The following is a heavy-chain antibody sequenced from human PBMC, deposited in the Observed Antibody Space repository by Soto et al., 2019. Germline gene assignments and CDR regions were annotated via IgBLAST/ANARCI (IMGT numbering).Heavy chain of an antibody. CDR3: GRVRGSYWRGFDH. Sequence: SETLSLTCIVSGGSMSSYYWSWIRQPPGKGLEWIGYIYYSGSTNYNPSHKSRGTMSVDTPKNQFSLKLSSVTAADTAVYYCGRVRGSYWRGFDHWGQGTLVTASS. J-gene: IGHJ4*02. D-gene: IGHD1-26*01. V-gene: IGHV4-59*01. CDR1: GGSMSSYY. CDR2: IYYSGST.